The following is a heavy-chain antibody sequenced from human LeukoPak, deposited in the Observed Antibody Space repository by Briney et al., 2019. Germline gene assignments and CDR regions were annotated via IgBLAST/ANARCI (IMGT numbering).Heavy chain of an antibody. J-gene: IGHJ4*02. CDR3: ARGGRSSNWDGDFYYFDY. Sequence: GGSLRLSCAASGFTFSSYWMSWVRQAPGKGLEWVANIKQDGSEKYYVDSVKGRFTISRDNAKNSLYLQMNSLRAEDTAVYYCARGGRSSNWDGDFYYFDYWGQGTLVTVSS. CDR2: IKQDGSEK. CDR1: GFTFSSYW. D-gene: IGHD6-13*01. V-gene: IGHV3-7*01.